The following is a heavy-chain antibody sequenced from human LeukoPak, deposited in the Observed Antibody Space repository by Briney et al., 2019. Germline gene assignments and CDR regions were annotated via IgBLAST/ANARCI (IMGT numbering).Heavy chain of an antibody. CDR1: GYTFTSYG. J-gene: IGHJ4*02. CDR2: ISAYNGNT. V-gene: IGHV1-18*01. CDR3: ARVGIRYSSSWYRIGDPIDY. D-gene: IGHD6-13*01. Sequence: ASVKVSCKASGYTFTSYGISWVRQAPGQGLEWMGWISAYNGNTNYAQKLQGRVTMTTDTSTSTAYMELRSLRSDDTAVYYCARVGIRYSSSWYRIGDPIDYWGQGTLVTVSS.